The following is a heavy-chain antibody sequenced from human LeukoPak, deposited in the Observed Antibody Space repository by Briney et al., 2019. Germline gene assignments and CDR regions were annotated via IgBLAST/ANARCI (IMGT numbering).Heavy chain of an antibody. Sequence: GGSLRLSCEASGFGVSGNAMAWVRQAAGKGLQWVSGLGSDGRTHYADSVRGRFTISRDNSKNTLYLQMNSLRAEDTAVYYCAKPNGPYGSGESPNFDYWGQGTLVTVSS. J-gene: IGHJ4*02. V-gene: IGHV3-23*01. CDR3: AKPNGPYGSGESPNFDY. CDR2: LGSDGRT. CDR1: GFGVSGNA. D-gene: IGHD3-10*01.